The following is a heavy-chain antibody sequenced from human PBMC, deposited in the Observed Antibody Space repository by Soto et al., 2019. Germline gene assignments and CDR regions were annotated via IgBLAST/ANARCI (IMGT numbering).Heavy chain of an antibody. D-gene: IGHD6-13*01. Sequence: QVQLQESGPGLVKPSGTLSLTCAVSGGSISTSNWWSWVRQPPGKALEWIGEVYRTGSTNYNPSLVSRLTVSVDKPKNQFALKLTSVTAADTAVYYWERARATIAAGAIVGCWGQRTLVTVSS. CDR1: GGSISTSNW. CDR2: VYRTGST. J-gene: IGHJ4*02. CDR3: ERARATIAAGAIVGC. V-gene: IGHV4-4*02.